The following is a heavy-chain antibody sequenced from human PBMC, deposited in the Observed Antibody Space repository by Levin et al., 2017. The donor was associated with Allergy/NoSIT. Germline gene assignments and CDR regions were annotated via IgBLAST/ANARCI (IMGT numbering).Heavy chain of an antibody. Sequence: ASVKVSCKASGYSFIDYYMSWLRQAPGEGLEWMGWINPKTGEWNCTQKFHGRVNMTTDTSITTVYIELNKLTSDDTAIYYCARDSSGYYGENWFDPWGQGTLVIVSS. D-gene: IGHD6-19*01. CDR3: ARDSSGYYGENWFDP. CDR2: INPKTGEW. V-gene: IGHV1-2*02. J-gene: IGHJ5*02. CDR1: GYSFIDYY.